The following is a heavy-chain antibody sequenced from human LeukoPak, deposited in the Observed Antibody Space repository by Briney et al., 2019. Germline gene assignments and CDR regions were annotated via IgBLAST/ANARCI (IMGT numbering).Heavy chain of an antibody. CDR1: GFSVSSDY. V-gene: IGHV3-53*01. CDR3: ASRYCTSTNCYAFDI. Sequence: GGSLRLSCAASGFSVSSDYMTWVRQAPGKGLEWVSVIYSGGSTYYADSVKGGFTISRDNSKNTLYLQMNNVRVDDTAVYFCASRYCTSTNCYAFDIWGQGTMVTVSS. D-gene: IGHD2-2*01. J-gene: IGHJ3*02. CDR2: IYSGGST.